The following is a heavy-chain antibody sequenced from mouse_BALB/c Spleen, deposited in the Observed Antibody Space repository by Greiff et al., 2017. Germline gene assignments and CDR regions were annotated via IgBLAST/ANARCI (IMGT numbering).Heavy chain of an antibody. V-gene: IGHV1-14*01. CDR1: GYTFTSYV. CDR3: ARNYGTTVMDY. D-gene: IGHD1-1*01. Sequence: EVKLMESGPELVKPGASVKMSCKASGYTFTSYVMHWVKQKPGQGLEWIGYINPYNDGTKYNEKFKGKATLTSDKSSSTAYMELSSLTSEDSAVYYCARNYGTTVMDYWGQGTSVTVSS. CDR2: INPYNDGT. J-gene: IGHJ4*01.